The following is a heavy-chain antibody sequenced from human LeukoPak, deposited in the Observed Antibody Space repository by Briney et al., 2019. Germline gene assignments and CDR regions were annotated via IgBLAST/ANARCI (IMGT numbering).Heavy chain of an antibody. CDR2: INPSGGST. Sequence: ASVKVSCKASGYTFTSYYMHWVRQAPGQGLEWMGIINPSGGSTSYAQKFQGRVTMTRDTSTSTVYMELSSLRSEDTAVYYCARGGSVNSGVTFGGVIVLYNLFEFWGQGALVTVSS. D-gene: IGHD3-16*02. V-gene: IGHV1-46*01. J-gene: IGHJ4*02. CDR1: GYTFTSYY. CDR3: ARGGSVNSGVTFGGVIVLYNLFEF.